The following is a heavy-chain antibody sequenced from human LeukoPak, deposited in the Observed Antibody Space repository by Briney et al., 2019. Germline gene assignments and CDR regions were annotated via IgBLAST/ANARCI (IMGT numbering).Heavy chain of an antibody. V-gene: IGHV4-59*08. D-gene: IGHD4-23*01. Sequence: PSETLSLTCTVSGGSISSYYWSWIRQPPGKGQEWIGYIYYSGSTNYNPSLKSRVTISVDTSKNQFSLKLSSVTAADTAVYYCARRIRGGNSAYYFDYWGQGTLVTVSS. CDR3: ARRIRGGNSAYYFDY. CDR2: IYYSGST. J-gene: IGHJ4*02. CDR1: GGSISSYY.